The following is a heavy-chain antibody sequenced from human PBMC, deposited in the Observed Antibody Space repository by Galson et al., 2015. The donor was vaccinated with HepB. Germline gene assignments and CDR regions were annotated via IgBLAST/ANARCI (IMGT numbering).Heavy chain of an antibody. J-gene: IGHJ4*02. Sequence: SLRLSCAASGFTFSSYWMSWVRQAPGKGLEWVTNIKQDGSEKYYVDSVKGRFTISRDNAKNSLYLQMNSLRAEDTAVYYCARDPFLDYGDLSNHDYWGQGTLVTVSS. CDR3: ARDPFLDYGDLSNHDY. D-gene: IGHD4-17*01. V-gene: IGHV3-7*01. CDR2: IKQDGSEK. CDR1: GFTFSSYW.